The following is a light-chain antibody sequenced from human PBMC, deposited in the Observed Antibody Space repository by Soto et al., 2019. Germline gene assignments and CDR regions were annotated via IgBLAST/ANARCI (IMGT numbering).Light chain of an antibody. Sequence: QSALTQPPSASASPGQSVTISCTGTSSDIGGYNAVSWYQQHPGKAPKLMIYEVNKRPSGVPDRFSGSKSGNTASLTVSGLQAEDEADYYCTSHAGTINVVFGGGTKLTVL. CDR2: EVN. J-gene: IGLJ2*01. CDR3: TSHAGTINVV. CDR1: SSDIGGYNA. V-gene: IGLV2-8*01.